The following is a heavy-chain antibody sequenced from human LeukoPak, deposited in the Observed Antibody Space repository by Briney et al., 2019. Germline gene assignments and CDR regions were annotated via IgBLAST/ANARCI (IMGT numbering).Heavy chain of an antibody. CDR1: GGSFSGYY. D-gene: IGHD3-16*01. V-gene: IGHV4-34*01. CDR3: ARGWGGR. J-gene: IGHJ4*02. CDR2: INHSGST. Sequence: PSETLSLTCAVYGGSFSGYYWSWIRQPPGKGLEWIGEINHSGSTNYNPSLKSRVTISVDTSKNQFSLKLGSVTAADTAVYYCARGWGGRWGQGTLVTVSS.